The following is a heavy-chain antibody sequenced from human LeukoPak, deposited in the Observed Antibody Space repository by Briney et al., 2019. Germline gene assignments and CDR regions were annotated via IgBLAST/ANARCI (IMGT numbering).Heavy chain of an antibody. V-gene: IGHV4-39*01. J-gene: IGHJ4*02. D-gene: IGHD5-12*01. CDR2: LYYSGST. Sequence: KPSETLSLTCTVSGGSISSSTYYWGWIRQPPGKGLEWIGNLYYSGSTYYNPSLKSLVTISVDTSKNQFSLKLSSVTAADTAVYYCARQAISGYDPPPFDSWGQGTLVTVSS. CDR1: GGSISSSTYY. CDR3: ARQAISGYDPPPFDS.